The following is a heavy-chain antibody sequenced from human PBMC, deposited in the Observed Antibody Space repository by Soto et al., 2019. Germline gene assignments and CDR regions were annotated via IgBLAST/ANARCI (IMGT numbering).Heavy chain of an antibody. D-gene: IGHD2-15*01. CDR1: GYTFTSYG. CDR3: ARVVSRYCSGSSCYLGY. Sequence: ASVKVSCKASGYTFTSYGISWVRQAPGQGLEWMGWISAYNGNTNYAQKLQGRVTMTTDTSTSTAYMELRSLRSDDTAVYYCARVVSRYCSGSSCYLGYWGQGTLVTVSS. J-gene: IGHJ4*02. CDR2: ISAYNGNT. V-gene: IGHV1-18*01.